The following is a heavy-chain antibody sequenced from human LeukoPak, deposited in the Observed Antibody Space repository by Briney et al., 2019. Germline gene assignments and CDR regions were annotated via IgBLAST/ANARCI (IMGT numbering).Heavy chain of an antibody. CDR2: IYSSGST. V-gene: IGHV4-39*07. J-gene: IGHJ4*02. Sequence: SETLSLTCCDSGVSISSGSKYWGWIRQPPGKTLEWIGSIYSSGSTHYNPSLKSRVTISVDTSKNQFSLKLSSVTAADTAVYYCARGLYYYGSGSFDYWGQGTLVTVSS. D-gene: IGHD3-10*01. CDR1: GVSISSGSKY. CDR3: ARGLYYYGSGSFDY.